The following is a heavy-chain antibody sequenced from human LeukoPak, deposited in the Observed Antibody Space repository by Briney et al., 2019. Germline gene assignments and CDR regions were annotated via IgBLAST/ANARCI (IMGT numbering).Heavy chain of an antibody. Sequence: ASVKVSCKASGYTFTSYAMSWVRQAPGQGLEWMGWINTNTGNPTYAQGFTGRFVFSLDTSVSTAYLQISSLKAEDTAVYYCARMYSYFGGQGFDPWGQGTLVTVSS. CDR3: ARMYSYFGGQGFDP. CDR2: INTNTGNP. J-gene: IGHJ5*02. V-gene: IGHV7-4-1*02. D-gene: IGHD3-16*01. CDR1: GYTFTSYA.